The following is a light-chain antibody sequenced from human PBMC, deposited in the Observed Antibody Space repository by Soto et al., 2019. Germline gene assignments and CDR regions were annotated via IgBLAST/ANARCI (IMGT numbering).Light chain of an antibody. CDR2: WAS. Sequence: DIVMAHSADYLAVSLGERPTINCKSSQSLLYSSNNKNYLAWYQQKPGQPPKLLIYWASTRESGVPDRFSGSGSGTDFTLTISSLQAEDVAVYYCQQYYSTPLTFGQGTRLEIK. CDR3: QQYYSTPLT. CDR1: QSLLYSSNNKNY. V-gene: IGKV4-1*01. J-gene: IGKJ5*01.